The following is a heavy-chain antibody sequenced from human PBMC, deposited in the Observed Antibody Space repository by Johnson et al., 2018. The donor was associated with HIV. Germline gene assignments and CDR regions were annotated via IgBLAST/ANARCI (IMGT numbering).Heavy chain of an antibody. D-gene: IGHD3-10*01. V-gene: IGHV3-11*04. J-gene: IGHJ3*02. CDR2: ISSSGSTI. CDR3: AKEQWFGELFSAFDI. Sequence: QVQLVESGGGLVKPGGSLRLSCAASGFTFSDYYMSWIRQAPGKGLEWVSYISSSGSTIYYADSVKGRFTISRDNSKNTLYLQMNSLRAEDTAVYYCAKEQWFGELFSAFDIWGQGTMVTVSS. CDR1: GFTFSDYY.